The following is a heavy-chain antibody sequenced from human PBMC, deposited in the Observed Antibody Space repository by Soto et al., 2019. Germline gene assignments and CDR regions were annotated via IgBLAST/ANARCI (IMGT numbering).Heavy chain of an antibody. CDR1: GGTLTSDF. Sequence: SVKVSCKASGGTLTSDFISWVRQAPGEALEWVGGTIARFGSANFAQQFQGRVTIIADRFTSTVYMELSSLTSEDTATYYCARDQDSDNYVYAGSQEPYGLDGWGQGTTVPVA. V-gene: IGHV1-69*06. D-gene: IGHD3-16*01. CDR3: ARDQDSDNYVYAGSQEPYGLDG. CDR2: TIARFGSA. J-gene: IGHJ6*02.